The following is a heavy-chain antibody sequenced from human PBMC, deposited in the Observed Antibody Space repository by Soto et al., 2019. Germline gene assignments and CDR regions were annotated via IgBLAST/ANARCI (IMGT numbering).Heavy chain of an antibody. V-gene: IGHV1-69*12. CDR2: IIPFSDIV. CDR1: GGTFGIYA. Sequence: QVQLVQSGAEVKKPVSSVKVSCKASGGTFGIYAITWVRQAPGQGLEWMGEIIPFSDIVNYTQKFQGRVTITADESTSTAYMDLSSLRSEDTAVYYCARSLYSSSWYHSGNSYYYYGMDVWGQGTTVTVSS. CDR3: ARSLYSSSWYHSGNSYYYYGMDV. D-gene: IGHD6-13*01. J-gene: IGHJ6*02.